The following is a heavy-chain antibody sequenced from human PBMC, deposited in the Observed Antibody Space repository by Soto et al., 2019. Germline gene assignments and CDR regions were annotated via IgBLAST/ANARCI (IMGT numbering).Heavy chain of an antibody. CDR3: ARVGRGGSCYDN. CDR2: ISGGGGST. V-gene: IGHV3-23*01. Sequence: VGSLRLSCAASGFSFGGYAVTWVRQAPGKGLEWVSAISGGGGSTNYADSVKGRFTISRDNAKNSLYLQMNSLRAEDTAVYYCARVGRGGSCYDNWGQGTLVTVSS. J-gene: IGHJ4*02. CDR1: GFSFGGYA. D-gene: IGHD2-15*01.